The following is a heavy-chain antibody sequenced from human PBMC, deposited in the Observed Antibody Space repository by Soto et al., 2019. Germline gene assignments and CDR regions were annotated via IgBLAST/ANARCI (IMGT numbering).Heavy chain of an antibody. CDR3: ARDHGGYDFPLDY. J-gene: IGHJ4*02. CDR2: ISAYNGNT. Sequence: GASAEVACAACGYRVYISVVSWVRQAPGQGLEWMGWISAYNGNTNYAQKLQGRVTMTTDTSTSTAYMELRSLRSDDTAVYYCARDHGGYDFPLDYWGQGTLVTVSS. V-gene: IGHV1-18*01. D-gene: IGHD5-12*01. CDR1: GYRVYISV.